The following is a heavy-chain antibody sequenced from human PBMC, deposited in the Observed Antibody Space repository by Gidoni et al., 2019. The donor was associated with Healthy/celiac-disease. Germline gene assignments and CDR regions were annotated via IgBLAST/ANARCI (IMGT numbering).Heavy chain of an antibody. V-gene: IGHV2-5*01. CDR3: AHALTIAAAVNWFDP. Sequence: QITLKESGPTLVKPTQTLTLTCTFSGFSLSPSVVCVGWIRQTPGKALEWLALIYWNDDKRYSPSLNSRRTIPKDTSKNQVVLTMTNMDPVDTATYYCAHALTIAAAVNWFDPWGQGTLVTVSS. J-gene: IGHJ5*02. D-gene: IGHD6-13*01. CDR2: IYWNDDK. CDR1: GFSLSPSVVC.